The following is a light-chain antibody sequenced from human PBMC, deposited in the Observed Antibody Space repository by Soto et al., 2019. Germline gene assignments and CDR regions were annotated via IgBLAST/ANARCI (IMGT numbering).Light chain of an antibody. CDR1: QSISSY. J-gene: IGKJ4*01. Sequence: DILMTQSPSSLSASVGDRVTITCRASQSISSYLNWYQQKPGKAPKLLIYAASSLQSGVPSRFSGSGSGTHFILANSILQPEDFATYYCQPSYRTLSLTFGGGNNVAIK. V-gene: IGKV1-39*01. CDR2: AAS. CDR3: QPSYRTLSLT.